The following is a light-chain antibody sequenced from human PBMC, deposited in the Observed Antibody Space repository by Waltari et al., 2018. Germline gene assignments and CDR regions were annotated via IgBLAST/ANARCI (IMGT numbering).Light chain of an antibody. CDR1: QSFGRS. CDR2: DIS. Sequence: EIVLTQSPGTLSLSLGDRATLSCRASQSFGRSVVWYQQRPGQAPRLLIYDISRRATGIPDRFSGSGYGTDFSLTINRLEPEDFAVYYCQKYERLPATFGQGTTVEIK. CDR3: QKYERLPAT. V-gene: IGKV3-20*01. J-gene: IGKJ1*01.